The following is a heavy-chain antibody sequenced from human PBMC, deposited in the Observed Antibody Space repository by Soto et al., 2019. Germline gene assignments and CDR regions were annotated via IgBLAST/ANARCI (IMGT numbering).Heavy chain of an antibody. D-gene: IGHD3-10*01. CDR1: GYTFTNNW. CDR3: ARSSEYQYGSGKYYGLDV. CDR2: IYPGDSDT. J-gene: IGHJ6*02. V-gene: IGHV5-51*01. Sequence: PGESLKISCKGSGYTFTNNWVGWVRQMPGKGLEWMGIIYPGDSDTRYSPSFQGQVTISVDKSIATAYLQWSSLKASETAMYYCARSSEYQYGSGKYYGLDVWGQGTTVTV.